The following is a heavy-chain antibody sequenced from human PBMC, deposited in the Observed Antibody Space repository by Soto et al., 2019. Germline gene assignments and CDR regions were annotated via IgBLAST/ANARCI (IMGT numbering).Heavy chain of an antibody. CDR2: IYYSGST. D-gene: IGHD2-15*01. CDR3: ARGGISERRKGHDAFDI. Sequence: SETLSLTCTVSGGSISSYYWSWIRQPPGKGLEWIGYIYYSGSTNYNPSLKSRVTISVDTSKNQFSLKLSSVTAADTAVYYCARGGISERRKGHDAFDIWGQGTMVTVSS. V-gene: IGHV4-59*01. CDR1: GGSISSYY. J-gene: IGHJ3*02.